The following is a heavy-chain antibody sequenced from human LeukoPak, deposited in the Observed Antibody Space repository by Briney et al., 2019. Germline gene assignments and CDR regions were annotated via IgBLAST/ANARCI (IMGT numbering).Heavy chain of an antibody. CDR3: ARGPVWSSGSAYFQH. CDR2: ISAYNGNT. V-gene: IGHV1-18*01. J-gene: IGHJ1*01. D-gene: IGHD3-10*01. Sequence: EASVKVSXKASGYTFTSYGISWVRQAPGQGLEWMGWISAYNGNTNYAQKLQGRVTMTTDTSTSTAYMELRSLRSDDTAVYYCARGPVWSSGSAYFQHWGQGTLVTVSS. CDR1: GYTFTSYG.